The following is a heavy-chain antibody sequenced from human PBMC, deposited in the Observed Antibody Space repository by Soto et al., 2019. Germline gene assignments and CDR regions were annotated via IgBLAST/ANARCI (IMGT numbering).Heavy chain of an antibody. CDR1: GYRFTGFW. V-gene: IGHV5-10-1*01. CDR3: ARPASGGSRDAFDI. J-gene: IGHJ3*02. D-gene: IGHD2-15*01. Sequence: GESLKISCQGSGYRFTGFWLNWVRQRPGKGLEWVGRIDPNDSFINYSPPFEGHVTISADKSIGTAYLQWTRLQAADTAIYYWARPASGGSRDAFDIWGQGTMVTVSS. CDR2: IDPNDSFI.